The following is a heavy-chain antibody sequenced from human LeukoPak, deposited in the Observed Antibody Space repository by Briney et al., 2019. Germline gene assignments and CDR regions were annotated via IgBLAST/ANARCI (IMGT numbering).Heavy chain of an antibody. CDR2: IYYSGST. CDR1: GGSISSYY. CDR3: ARHKDQRYSPSWYRGNWFDP. D-gene: IGHD6-13*01. V-gene: IGHV4-59*08. J-gene: IGHJ5*02. Sequence: SETLSPTCTVSGGSISSYYWSWIRQPPGKGLEGSGYIYYSGSTNYNPSLKSRVTISVDTSKNPFSLKLSSVTAAATAVYYCARHKDQRYSPSWYRGNWFDPWGQGTLVTVSS.